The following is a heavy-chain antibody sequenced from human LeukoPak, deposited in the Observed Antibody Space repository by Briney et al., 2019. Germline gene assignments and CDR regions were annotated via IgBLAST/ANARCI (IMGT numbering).Heavy chain of an antibody. CDR1: GGSISSYY. Sequence: PSETLSLTCTVSGGSISSYYWSWIRQPPGKGLEWIGEINHSGSTNYNPSLKSRVTISVDTSKNQFSLKLSSVTAADTAVYYCASPKAVYDAFDIWGQGTMVTVSS. J-gene: IGHJ3*02. V-gene: IGHV4-34*01. CDR3: ASPKAVYDAFDI. CDR2: INHSGST. D-gene: IGHD5/OR15-5a*01.